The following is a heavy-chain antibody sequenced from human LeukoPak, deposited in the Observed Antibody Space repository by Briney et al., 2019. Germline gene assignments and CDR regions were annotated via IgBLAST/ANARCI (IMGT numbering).Heavy chain of an antibody. CDR1: GFTFRAYW. J-gene: IGHJ4*02. CDR3: ARLRYTYGKNFDY. CDR2: INQDGGEK. D-gene: IGHD5-18*01. Sequence: HPGGSLRLSCAASGFTFRAYWMSWVRQAPGKGLEWVANINQDGGEKDYVDSVKGRFTISRDNARNSLYLQMNTLRAEDTAVYFCARLRYTYGKNFDYWGQGALVTVSS. V-gene: IGHV3-7*01.